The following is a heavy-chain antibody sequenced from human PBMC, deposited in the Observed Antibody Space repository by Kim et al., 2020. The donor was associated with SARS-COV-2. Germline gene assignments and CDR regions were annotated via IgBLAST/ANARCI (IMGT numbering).Heavy chain of an antibody. V-gene: IGHV4-31*02. J-gene: IGHJ4*02. CDR3: ARATMITFGGVIDHFDY. D-gene: IGHD3-16*02. Sequence: LKSRVTISVGTSKNQFSLKLSSVTAADTAVYYCARATMITFGGVIDHFDYWGQGTLVTVSS.